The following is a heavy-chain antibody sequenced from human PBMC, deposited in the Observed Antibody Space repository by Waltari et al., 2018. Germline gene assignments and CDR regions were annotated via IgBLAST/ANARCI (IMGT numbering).Heavy chain of an antibody. J-gene: IGHJ3*01. CDR2: LWYDGSNK. CDR1: GFTFSSYG. V-gene: IGHV3-33*01. D-gene: IGHD6-19*01. Sequence: QVQLVESGGGVVQPGRSLRLSCAASGFTFSSYGMHWVRRAPGKVLEWGAVLWYDGSNKYYADSVKVRFTISRDNSKNTLYLQMNSLRAEDTAVYYCASDRQWPPSGIDYWGQGTMVSVSS. CDR3: ASDRQWPPSGIDY.